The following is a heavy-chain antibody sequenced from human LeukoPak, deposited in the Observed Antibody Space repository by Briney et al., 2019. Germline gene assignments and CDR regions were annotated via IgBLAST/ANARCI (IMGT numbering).Heavy chain of an antibody. CDR3: ARGPRGFDY. J-gene: IGHJ4*02. V-gene: IGHV3-48*01. CDR1: GFTFSSYS. Sequence: GGSLRLSCAASGFTFSSYSMNWVRQAPGKGLEWVSYISSSSSTIYYADSVKGRFTISRDNAKNSLYLQMNSLRAEDTAVYYCARGPRGFDYWGQGTLVTVSS. CDR2: ISSSSSTI.